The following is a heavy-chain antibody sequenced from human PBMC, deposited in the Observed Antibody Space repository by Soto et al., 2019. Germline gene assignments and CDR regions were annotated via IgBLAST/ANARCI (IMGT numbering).Heavy chain of an antibody. CDR1: GFTISNAW. D-gene: IGHD3-10*01. CDR3: TTAQGGSDEESFDP. CDR2: IKSKTDGGTT. Sequence: GGSLRLACAASGFTISNAWMSWVRQAPGKGLEWVGRIKSKTDGGTTDYAAPVKGRFTISRDDSKNTLYLQMNSLKTEDTAVYYCTTAQGGSDEESFDPWGQGTLVTVSS. V-gene: IGHV3-15*01. J-gene: IGHJ5*02.